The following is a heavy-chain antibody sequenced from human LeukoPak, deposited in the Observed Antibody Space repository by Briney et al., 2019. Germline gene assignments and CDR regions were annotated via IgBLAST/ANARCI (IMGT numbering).Heavy chain of an antibody. D-gene: IGHD6-13*01. CDR2: IKEDGTKK. CDR3: ARDAAGYDP. CDR1: GFTFNTFW. V-gene: IGHV3-7*01. J-gene: IGHJ5*02. Sequence: GGSQRLSCAASGFTFNTFWMSWVRQTPGKGLEWVANIKEDGTKKYYVDSVKGRFTISRDNAENSLYLQMNSLRAEDTAVYYCARDAAGYDPWGQGTLVTVSS.